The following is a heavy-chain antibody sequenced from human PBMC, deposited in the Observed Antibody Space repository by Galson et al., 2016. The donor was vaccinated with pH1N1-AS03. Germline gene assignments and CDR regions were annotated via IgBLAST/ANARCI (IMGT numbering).Heavy chain of an antibody. Sequence: PALVTPTQTLTLTCTFSGFSLSTSGVAVGWIRRPPGKAPECLALIHWDDDKHYSPSLKSRLTITKDTSKNQVVLTMTNVDPVDTATYYCAHRPSSWPYWYFDLWGRGTLVTVSS. CDR1: GFSLSTSGVA. CDR2: IHWDDDK. D-gene: IGHD6-13*01. V-gene: IGHV2-5*02. J-gene: IGHJ2*01. CDR3: AHRPSSWPYWYFDL.